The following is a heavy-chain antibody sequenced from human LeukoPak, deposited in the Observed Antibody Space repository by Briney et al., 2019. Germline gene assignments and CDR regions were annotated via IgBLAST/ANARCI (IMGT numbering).Heavy chain of an antibody. J-gene: IGHJ6*02. Sequence: GGSLRLSCAASGFTFSSYSMNWVRQAPGKGLEWVSYISSSSSYIYYADSVKGRFTISRDNSKNTLYLQMNSLRAEDTAVYYCARVGSSWYEDYYYGMDVWGQGTTVTVSS. V-gene: IGHV3-21*05. CDR3: ARVGSSWYEDYYYGMDV. D-gene: IGHD6-13*01. CDR1: GFTFSSYS. CDR2: ISSSSSYI.